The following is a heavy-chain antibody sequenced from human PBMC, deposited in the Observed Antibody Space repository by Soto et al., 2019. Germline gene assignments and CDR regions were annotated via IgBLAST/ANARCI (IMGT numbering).Heavy chain of an antibody. D-gene: IGHD6-6*01. Sequence: QITLKESGRTLVKPTETLTLTCTFSGFSLSTVGVGVGWIRQPPVKALQWLALIYWNGDKYYSPSLTNRLTISKDTSKTQVVLTMPDMDPVDAGTFFCAHKGQLVGAWFDPWGQGTLVTVSS. CDR2: IYWNGDK. V-gene: IGHV2-5*01. CDR1: GFSLSTVGVG. J-gene: IGHJ5*02. CDR3: AHKGQLVGAWFDP.